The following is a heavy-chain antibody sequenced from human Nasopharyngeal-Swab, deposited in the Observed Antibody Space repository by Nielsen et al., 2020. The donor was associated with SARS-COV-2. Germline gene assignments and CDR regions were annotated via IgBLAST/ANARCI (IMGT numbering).Heavy chain of an antibody. Sequence: WLRQPPGKGLEWVAVISYDGSNKYYVDSVKGRFTICRDNYKNTLYPQMNSLRVEDTAVYYCAKGGYSYSYYYYCYMDVWGKGTTVTGSS. V-gene: IGHV3-30*18. J-gene: IGHJ6*03. CDR2: ISYDGSNK. CDR3: AKGGYSYSYYYYCYMDV. D-gene: IGHD5-18*01.